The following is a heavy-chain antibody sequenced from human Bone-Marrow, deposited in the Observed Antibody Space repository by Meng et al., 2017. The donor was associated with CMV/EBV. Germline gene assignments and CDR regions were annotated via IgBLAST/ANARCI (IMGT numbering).Heavy chain of an antibody. J-gene: IGHJ4*02. CDR3: ERDHNSWYNYFDD. D-gene: IGHD6-13*01. CDR2: IKQDGSEK. CDR1: GFTFSSYW. Sequence: GESLKISCAASGFTFSSYWMGWVRQAQGKGLEWVANIKQDGSEKYYVDSVEGRCTIPRDNAKNSLYLQMNSLRAEDTAVYYCERDHNSWYNYFDDWGQGTMVTVSS. V-gene: IGHV3-7*01.